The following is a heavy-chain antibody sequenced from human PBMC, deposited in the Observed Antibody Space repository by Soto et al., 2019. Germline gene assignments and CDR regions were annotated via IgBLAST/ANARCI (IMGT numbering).Heavy chain of an antibody. CDR2: IRSKAYGGTT. Sequence: GGSLRLSCTASGFTFGDYAMSWFRQAPGKGLEWVGFIRSKAYGGTTEYAASVKGRFTISRDDSKSIAYLQMNSLKTEDTAVYYCTRDLVYCSGGSCYSLDYGDSNWFDPWGQGTLVTVSS. CDR3: TRDLVYCSGGSCYSLDYGDSNWFDP. J-gene: IGHJ5*02. D-gene: IGHD2-15*01. CDR1: GFTFGDYA. V-gene: IGHV3-49*03.